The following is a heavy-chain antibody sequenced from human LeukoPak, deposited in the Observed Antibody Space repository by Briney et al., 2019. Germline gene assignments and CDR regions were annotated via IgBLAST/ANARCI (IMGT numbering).Heavy chain of an antibody. CDR1: GFTFSDYG. Sequence: PGGSLRLSCAASGFTFSDYGMHWVRQAPGKGLEWVAFIRYDESNKYYADSVKGRFTISRDNSKNTLYLQMNSLRADDTAVYYCAKDSWGLYWGQGTLVTVSS. CDR3: AKDSWGLY. CDR2: IRYDESNK. J-gene: IGHJ4*02. D-gene: IGHD7-27*01. V-gene: IGHV3-30*02.